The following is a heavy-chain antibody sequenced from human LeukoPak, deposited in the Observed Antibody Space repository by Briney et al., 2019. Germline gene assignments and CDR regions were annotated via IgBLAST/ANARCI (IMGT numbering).Heavy chain of an antibody. CDR2: ISSSSSYI. Sequence: GGSLRLSCAASGFTFSSYSMNWVRQAPGKGLEWVSFISSSSSYIYYADSVKGRFTISRDNAKNSRYLQMNSLRAEDTAVYYCARVPDYGDYFYYYMDVWGKGTTVTVSS. CDR1: GFTFSSYS. D-gene: IGHD4-17*01. CDR3: ARVPDYGDYFYYYMDV. V-gene: IGHV3-21*01. J-gene: IGHJ6*03.